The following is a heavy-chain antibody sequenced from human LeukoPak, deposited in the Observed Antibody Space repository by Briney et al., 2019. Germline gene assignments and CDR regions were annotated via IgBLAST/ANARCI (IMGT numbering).Heavy chain of an antibody. J-gene: IGHJ3*02. CDR1: GFTFSSYG. CDR3: ARGGGGGGAFDI. CDR2: IWYDGNNK. Sequence: GGSLRLSCAASGFTFSSYGMRWVRQAPGKWLEWVAVIWYDGNNKSSTDSVKGRFIISRDNSKNTVYLQMNSLRAEDTAVYYCARGGGGGGAFDIWGQGTMVTVSS. D-gene: IGHD2-15*01. V-gene: IGHV3-33*01.